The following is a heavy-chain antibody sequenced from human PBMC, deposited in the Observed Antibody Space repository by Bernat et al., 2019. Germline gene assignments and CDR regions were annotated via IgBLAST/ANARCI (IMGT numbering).Heavy chain of an antibody. CDR2: IYYSGST. CDR1: GGSISSGGYY. J-gene: IGHJ3*02. V-gene: IGHV4-31*03. CDR3: ARFVVVVPAATSAFDI. D-gene: IGHD2-2*01. Sequence: QVQLQESGPGLVKPSQTLSLTCTVSGGSISSGGYYWSWIRQHPGKGLEWIGYIYYSGSTYYNPSLKSRVTISVDTSKNQFSLKLSSVTAADTAVYYCARFVVVVPAATSAFDIWGQVTMVTVSS.